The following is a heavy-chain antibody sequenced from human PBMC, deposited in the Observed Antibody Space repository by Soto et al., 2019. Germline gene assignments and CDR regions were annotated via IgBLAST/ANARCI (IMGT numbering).Heavy chain of an antibody. D-gene: IGHD3-22*01. CDR1: QLTYSDYA. CDR3: ATDPNVYDDSAYFTSRWFDS. Sequence: EVQVSESGGGLVQPGGSLRLSCEASQLTYSDYAMTWVRQAPGKGLEWVASISGSGDNTYYAESVKGRFAISRDNSQSTLYLQMNSLRGDDAAIYCCATDPNVYDDSAYFTSRWFDSWGQGAQGTVSS. CDR2: ISGSGDNT. V-gene: IGHV3-23*01. J-gene: IGHJ5*02.